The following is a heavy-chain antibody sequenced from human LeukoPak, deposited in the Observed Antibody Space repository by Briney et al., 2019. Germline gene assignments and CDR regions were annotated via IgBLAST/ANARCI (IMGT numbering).Heavy chain of an antibody. J-gene: IGHJ4*02. D-gene: IGHD7-27*01. CDR1: GGTFSSYA. V-gene: IGHV1-69*04. CDR3: ASLLGTKYYFDY. Sequence: SVKVSCKASGGTFSSYAISWVRQAPGQGLEWMGRIIPILGIANYAQKFQGRVTITADKSTSTAYMELSSLRSEDTAVCYCASLLGTKYYFDYWGQGTLVTVSS. CDR2: IIPILGIA.